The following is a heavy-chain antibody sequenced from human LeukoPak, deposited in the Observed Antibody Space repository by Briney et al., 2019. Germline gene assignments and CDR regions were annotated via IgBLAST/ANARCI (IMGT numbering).Heavy chain of an antibody. V-gene: IGHV3-23*01. J-gene: IGHJ5*02. Sequence: GGPLRLSCAASGFTFSSYAMSWVRQAPGKGLEWVSAISGSGGSTYYADYVKGRFTISRDNSKNTLYLQMNSLRAEDMAVYYCATFKIIVVVPAARHNWFDPWGQGTLVTVSS. CDR2: ISGSGGST. D-gene: IGHD2-2*01. CDR3: ATFKIIVVVPAARHNWFDP. CDR1: GFTFSSYA.